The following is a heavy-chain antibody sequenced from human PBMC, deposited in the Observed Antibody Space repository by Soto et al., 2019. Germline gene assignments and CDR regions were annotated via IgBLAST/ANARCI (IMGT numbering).Heavy chain of an antibody. CDR3: AKAEPLDIVVVVSSSYGMDV. Sequence: AGGSLRFSCAASGFTFSSYAMSWVRQAPGKGLEWVSAISGSGGSTYYADSVKGRFTISRDNSKNTLYLQMNSLRAEDTAVYYCAKAEPLDIVVVVSSSYGMDVWGQGTTVTVSS. CDR1: GFTFSSYA. CDR2: ISGSGGST. J-gene: IGHJ6*02. D-gene: IGHD2-15*01. V-gene: IGHV3-23*01.